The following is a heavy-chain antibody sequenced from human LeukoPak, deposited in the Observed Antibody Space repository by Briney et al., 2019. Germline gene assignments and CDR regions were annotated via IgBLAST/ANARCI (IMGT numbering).Heavy chain of an antibody. D-gene: IGHD2-15*01. Sequence: SETLSLTCAVYGGSFSGYYWSWIRQPPGKGLEWIGKINHSGSTNYNPSLKSRVTISVDTSKNQFSLKLSSVTAADTAVYYCARGPICSGGSCYSYNLDYWGQGTLVTVSS. J-gene: IGHJ4*02. CDR2: INHSGST. V-gene: IGHV4-34*01. CDR1: GGSFSGYY. CDR3: ARGPICSGGSCYSYNLDY.